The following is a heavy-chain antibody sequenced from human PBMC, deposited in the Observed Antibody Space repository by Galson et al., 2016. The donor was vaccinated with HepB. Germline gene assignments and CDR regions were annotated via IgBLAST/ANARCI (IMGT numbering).Heavy chain of an antibody. Sequence: LRLSCAASGFTFSNYAMNWVRQAPGKGLEYVSGISNSGGTTYYADSVKGRFTISRDNSKNTLYLQMTSLRPEDTAVYYCARVIRATAGSDYWGQGTLVTVSS. V-gene: IGHV3-64D*06. CDR2: ISNSGGTT. D-gene: IGHD3-10*01. J-gene: IGHJ4*02. CDR3: ARVIRATAGSDY. CDR1: GFTFSNYA.